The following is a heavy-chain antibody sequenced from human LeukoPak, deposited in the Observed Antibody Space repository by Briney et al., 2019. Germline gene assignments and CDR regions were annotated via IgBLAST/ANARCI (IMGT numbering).Heavy chain of an antibody. V-gene: IGHV4-39*07. CDR3: ARLTRVDHYYCYGMDV. Sequence: SETLSLTCTVSGGSISSSSYYWGWIRQPPGKGLEWIGSIYYSGSTYYNPSLKSRVTISVDTSKNQFSLKLSSVTAADTAVYYCARLTRVDHYYCYGMDVWGQGTTVTVSS. D-gene: IGHD3-9*01. CDR2: IYYSGST. J-gene: IGHJ6*02. CDR1: GGSISSSSYY.